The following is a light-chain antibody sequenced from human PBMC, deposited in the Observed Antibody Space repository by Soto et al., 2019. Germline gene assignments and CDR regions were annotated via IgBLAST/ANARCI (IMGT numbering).Light chain of an antibody. V-gene: IGKV3-20*01. J-gene: IGKJ4*01. CDR1: QTVGNNY. CDR3: QQYASSQLT. Sequence: EIVLTQSPGTLSLSPGERATLSCRASQTVGNNYLAWYQQKPGQTPRLLIHGASNRATGIPDRISGSGSGTDFTLFISRLEPEDFAVYDCQQYASSQLTFGGGTKVEIK. CDR2: GAS.